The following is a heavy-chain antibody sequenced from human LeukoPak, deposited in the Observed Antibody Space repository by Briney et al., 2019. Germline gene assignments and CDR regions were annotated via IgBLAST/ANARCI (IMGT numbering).Heavy chain of an antibody. D-gene: IGHD2-15*01. CDR2: ISSSSSYI. V-gene: IGHV3-21*01. CDR1: GFTFSSYS. J-gene: IGHJ4*02. Sequence: PGGSLRLSCAAFGFTFSSYSMNWVRQAPGKGLEWVSSISSSSSYIYYADSVKGRFTISRDNAKNSLYLQMNSLRAEDTAVYYCAKRSGIGDYWGQGTLVTVSS. CDR3: AKRSGIGDY.